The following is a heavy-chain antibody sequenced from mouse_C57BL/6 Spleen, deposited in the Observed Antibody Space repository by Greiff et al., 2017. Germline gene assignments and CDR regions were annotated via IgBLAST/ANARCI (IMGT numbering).Heavy chain of an antibody. CDR2: IYPGSGNT. Sequence: LMESGAELVRPGASVKLSCKASGYTFTDYYINWVKQRPGQGLEWIARIYPGSGNTYYNEKFKGKATLTAEKSSSTAYMQLSSLTSEDSAVYFCARSGDWDVFAYWGQGTLVTVSA. V-gene: IGHV1-76*01. CDR3: ARSGDWDVFAY. CDR1: GYTFTDYY. D-gene: IGHD4-1*01. J-gene: IGHJ3*01.